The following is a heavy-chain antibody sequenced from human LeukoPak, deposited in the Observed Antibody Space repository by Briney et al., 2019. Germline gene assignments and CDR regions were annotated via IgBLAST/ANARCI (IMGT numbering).Heavy chain of an antibody. CDR3: ARDTNSGYHARSSPRGGFDY. D-gene: IGHD5-12*01. CDR2: IYTSGST. CDR1: GGSISSYY. Sequence: PSETLSLTCTVSGGSISSYYWSWIRQPAGKGLEWIGRIYTSGSTNYNPSPKSRVTMSVDTSKNQFFLKLSSVTAADTAVYYCARDTNSGYHARSSPRGGFDYWGQGTLVTVSS. V-gene: IGHV4-4*07. J-gene: IGHJ4*02.